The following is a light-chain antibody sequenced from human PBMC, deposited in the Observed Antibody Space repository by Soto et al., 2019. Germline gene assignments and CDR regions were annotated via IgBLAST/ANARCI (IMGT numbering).Light chain of an antibody. Sequence: EIVLTQPPGTLSLSAGERATLSCRASQTISSNYLAWYQQKPGQAPRLLIFGASYRATGIPDRFSGSGSGTDFTVTISRLEPEDFAVYYCQQYGRSPPEFTFGPGTKVDIK. CDR1: QTISSNY. CDR3: QQYGRSPPEFT. J-gene: IGKJ3*01. CDR2: GAS. V-gene: IGKV3-20*01.